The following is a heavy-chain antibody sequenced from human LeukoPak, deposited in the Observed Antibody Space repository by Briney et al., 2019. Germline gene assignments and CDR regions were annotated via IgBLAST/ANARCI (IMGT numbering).Heavy chain of an antibody. J-gene: IGHJ6*02. CDR1: SSTGYY. D-gene: IGHD5-12*01. Sequence: SSTGYYWGWIRQPPGKGLEWVANINEEGTEKHYVHSVKGRFFISRDNAKNSLYLQMNSLRDDDTAVYYCARDPEGDYYDMDVWGQGTTVTVSS. V-gene: IGHV3-7*01. CDR3: ARDPEGDYYDMDV. CDR2: INEEGTEK.